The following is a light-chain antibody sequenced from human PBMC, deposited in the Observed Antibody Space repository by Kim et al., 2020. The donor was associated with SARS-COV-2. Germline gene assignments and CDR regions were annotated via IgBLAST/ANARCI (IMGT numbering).Light chain of an antibody. V-gene: IGKV4-1*01. CDR3: QQYYGTPVT. CDR2: WAS. J-gene: IGKJ5*01. CDR1: QSVFSRSYNENS. Sequence: DIVMTQSPDSLAVSLGERATINCKSSQSVFSRSYNENSVAWYQHKPGQAPRPLIYWASIREFGVPDRFSGSGSGTDFTLTISSLQAEDVAVYYCQQYYGTPVTFGQGTRLEIK.